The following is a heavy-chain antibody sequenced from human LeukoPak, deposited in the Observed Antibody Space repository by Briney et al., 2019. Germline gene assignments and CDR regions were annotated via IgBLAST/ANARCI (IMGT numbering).Heavy chain of an antibody. Sequence: SETLSLTCTVSGGSISRGDYYWSWIRQPPGKGLEWIGYIYYSGSTYYNPSLKSRVTISVDTSKNQFSLKLSSVTAADTAVYYCARVRIVVVPATANYAFDIWGQGTMVTVSS. CDR2: IYYSGST. CDR1: GGSISRGDYY. CDR3: ARVRIVVVPATANYAFDI. V-gene: IGHV4-30-4*08. J-gene: IGHJ3*02. D-gene: IGHD2-2*01.